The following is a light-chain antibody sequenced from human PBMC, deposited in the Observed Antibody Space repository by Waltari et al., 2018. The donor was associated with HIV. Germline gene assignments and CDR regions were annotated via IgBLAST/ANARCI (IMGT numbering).Light chain of an antibody. J-gene: IGLJ3*02. Sequence: QSALTQPASVSGSPGQSITISCTGTSSDIGGFNYVSCYQQHPDKAPKLIIFDVDIRPSGISNRFSGSKSGNTASLTISGLQAEDEADYYCSSYASSFTLLFGGGTKLTVL. CDR2: DVD. CDR1: SSDIGGFNY. V-gene: IGLV2-14*03. CDR3: SSYASSFTLL.